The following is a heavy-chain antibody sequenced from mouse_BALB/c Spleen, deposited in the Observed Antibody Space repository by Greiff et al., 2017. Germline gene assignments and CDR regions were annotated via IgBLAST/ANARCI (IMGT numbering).Heavy chain of an antibody. D-gene: IGHD1-1*01. CDR1: GFTFSSYA. CDR3: ARDQDGGYAMDY. Sequence: EVQVVESGGGLVKPGGSLKLSCAASGFTFSSYAMSWVRQSPEKRLEWVAEISSGGSYTYYPDTVTGRFTISRDNAKNTLYLEMSSLRSEDTAMYYCARDQDGGYAMDYWGQGTAVTVSS. V-gene: IGHV5-9-4*01. J-gene: IGHJ4*01. CDR2: ISSGGSYT.